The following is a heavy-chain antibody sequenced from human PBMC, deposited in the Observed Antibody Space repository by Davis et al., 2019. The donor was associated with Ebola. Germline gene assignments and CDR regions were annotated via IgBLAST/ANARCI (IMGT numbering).Heavy chain of an antibody. D-gene: IGHD3-16*01. CDR3: ARFGGGAY. CDR2: IYDSGRT. CDR1: DGSISSHY. V-gene: IGHV4-59*11. J-gene: IGHJ4*02. Sequence: PSETLSLTCTVSDGSISSHYWNWFRQPPGKGLEWIGCIYDSGRTNYNPSLKSRVTITADTSKNQFSLNLSSVTAADTAVYFCARFGGGAYWGQGTLVTVSS.